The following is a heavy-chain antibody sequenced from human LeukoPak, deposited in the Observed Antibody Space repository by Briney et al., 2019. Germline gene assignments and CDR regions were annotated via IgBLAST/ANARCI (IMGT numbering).Heavy chain of an antibody. CDR3: ARDFTMVRGVILNDY. V-gene: IGHV1-8*01. J-gene: IGHJ4*02. CDR1: GYTFTSYD. CDR2: MNPNSGNT. D-gene: IGHD3-10*01. Sequence: ASVKVSCTASGYTFTSYDINWVRQATGQGLEWMGWMNPNSGNTGYAQKFQGRVTMTRNTSISTAYMELSSLRSEDTAVYYCARDFTMVRGVILNDYWGQGTLVTVSS.